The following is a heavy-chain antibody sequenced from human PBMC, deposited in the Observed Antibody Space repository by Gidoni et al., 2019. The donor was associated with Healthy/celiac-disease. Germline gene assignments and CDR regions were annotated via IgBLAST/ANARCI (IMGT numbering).Heavy chain of an antibody. CDR1: GYTCTSYG. D-gene: IGHD6-13*01. J-gene: IGHJ6*04. CDR3: ARDQEIAAAGVEDYYYYGMDV. Sequence: QVQLVQSGAEVKKPGAAVKVSCKASGYTCTSYGISWVRQAPGQGLEWMGWISAYNGNTNYAQKLQGRVTMTTDTSTSTAYMELRSLRSDDTAVYYCARDQEIAAAGVEDYYYYGMDVWGKGTTVTVSS. V-gene: IGHV1-18*01. CDR2: ISAYNGNT.